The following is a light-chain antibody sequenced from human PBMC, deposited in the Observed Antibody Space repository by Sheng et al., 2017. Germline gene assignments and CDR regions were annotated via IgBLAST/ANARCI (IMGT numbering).Light chain of an antibody. CDR3: QQFNDYPT. CDR1: QGISIA. Sequence: IFLTQSPSSLSASVGDRVTITCRASQGISIALAWYQQKPGGPPKLLIHDASSLDTGVPSRFSGTGSGTEFALTITSLQAEDFATYYCQQFNDYPTFGGGPRWRS. V-gene: IGKV1D-13*01. J-gene: IGKJ4*01. CDR2: DAS.